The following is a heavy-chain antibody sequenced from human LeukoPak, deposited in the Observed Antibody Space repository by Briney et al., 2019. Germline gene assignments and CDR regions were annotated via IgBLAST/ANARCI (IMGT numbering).Heavy chain of an antibody. Sequence: SETLSLTCSVSGASISGYSWNWIRQSPGERLEWIGYVYYSGNTNYSPSLKSRVTISVDTSKNQFSLKLSSVTAADTAVYFCARGHNYDSSGYFFDHWGQGTLATVS. D-gene: IGHD3-22*01. CDR3: ARGHNYDSSGYFFDH. J-gene: IGHJ4*01. V-gene: IGHV4-59*08. CDR2: VYYSGNT. CDR1: GASISGYS.